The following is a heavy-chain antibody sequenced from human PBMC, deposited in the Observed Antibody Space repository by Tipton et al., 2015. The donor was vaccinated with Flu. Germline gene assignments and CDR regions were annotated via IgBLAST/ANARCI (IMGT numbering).Heavy chain of an antibody. CDR3: ARLRANYYASSGYSDY. J-gene: IGHJ4*02. D-gene: IGHD3-22*01. V-gene: IGHV4-39*07. CDR2: IYYSGST. Sequence: TLSLTCTVSGGSISSSSYYWGWSRQPPGKGLEWIGSIYYSGSTYYNPSLKSRVTIPVDTSKNQFSLKLSSVTAADTAVYYCARLRANYYASSGYSDYWGQGTLVTVSS. CDR1: GGSISSSSYY.